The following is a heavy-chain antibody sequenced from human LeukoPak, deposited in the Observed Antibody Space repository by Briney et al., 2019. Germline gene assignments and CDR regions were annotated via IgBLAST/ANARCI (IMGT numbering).Heavy chain of an antibody. J-gene: IGHJ4*02. CDR2: IIPIFGTA. V-gene: IGHV1-69*06. Sequence: ASVKVSCKASGGTFSSYAISWVRQAPGQGLEWMGGIIPIFGTANFAQKFQGRVTITADKSTSTAYMELSSLRSEDTAVYYCARLYDYGDYGEFDYWGQGTLVTVSS. CDR1: GGTFSSYA. D-gene: IGHD4-17*01. CDR3: ARLYDYGDYGEFDY.